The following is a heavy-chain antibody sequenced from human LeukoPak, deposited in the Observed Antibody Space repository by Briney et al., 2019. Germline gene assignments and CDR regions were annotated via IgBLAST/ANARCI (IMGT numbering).Heavy chain of an antibody. V-gene: IGHV3-33*05. CDR1: GFTFSSYG. Sequence: GGSLRLSCAASGFTFSSYGMNWVRQAPGKGLEWVAIISFDGNYKYYADSVKGRFTISRDNSKNTLYLQMNSLRAEDTAVYYCAGTYYYDKGAFDIWGQGTMVTVSS. CDR2: ISFDGNYK. CDR3: AGTYYYDKGAFDI. J-gene: IGHJ3*02. D-gene: IGHD3-22*01.